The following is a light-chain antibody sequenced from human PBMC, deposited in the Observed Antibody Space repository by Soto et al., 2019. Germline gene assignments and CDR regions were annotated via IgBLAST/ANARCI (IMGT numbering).Light chain of an antibody. CDR1: QSLVHSDGNSY. CDR3: MQATQPYT. CDR2: MIS. J-gene: IGKJ2*01. V-gene: IGKV2-24*01. Sequence: DFVMTQTPLSSPVTLGQPASISCRSSQSLVHSDGNSYLSWLHQRPGQPPRLLIYMISNRFSGVPXXXXGXXXXXXFTLKISRVEPEDVGVYYCMQATQPYTFGQGTKLEIK.